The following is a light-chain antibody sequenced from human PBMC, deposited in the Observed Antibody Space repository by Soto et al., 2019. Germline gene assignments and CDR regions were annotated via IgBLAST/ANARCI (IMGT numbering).Light chain of an antibody. CDR2: GAS. CDR3: QQLNSFPIP. Sequence: IQLTQSPSSLSASVGDRVTITCRASQGISSFLAWYQQKPGKAPKLLIYGASTLQSGVPSRFSVSGSGTDFTLTIGSLQPVDFATYYCQQLNSFPIPFGPGTKVAIK. V-gene: IGKV1-9*01. CDR1: QGISSF. J-gene: IGKJ3*01.